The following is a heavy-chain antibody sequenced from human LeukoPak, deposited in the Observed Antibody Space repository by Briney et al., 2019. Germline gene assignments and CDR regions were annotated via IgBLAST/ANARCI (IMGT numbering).Heavy chain of an antibody. J-gene: IGHJ4*02. V-gene: IGHV3-9*01. Sequence: GRSLRLSCAASGFTFDDYAMHWVRQAPGKGLEWGSGISWNSGSIGYADSVKGRFTISRDNAKNSLYLQMNSLRAEDTALYYCAKDMGLRSSSSPLDYWGQGTLVTVSS. CDR3: AKDMGLRSSSSPLDY. D-gene: IGHD6-13*01. CDR1: GFTFDDYA. CDR2: ISWNSGSI.